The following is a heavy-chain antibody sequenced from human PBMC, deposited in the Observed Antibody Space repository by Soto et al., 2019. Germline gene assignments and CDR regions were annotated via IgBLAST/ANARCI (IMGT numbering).Heavy chain of an antibody. J-gene: IGHJ6*02. Sequence: ASVKVSCKVSGYTLTELSMHWVRQAPGKGLEWMGGFDPEDGETIYAQKFQGRVTMTEDTSTDTAYMELSSLRSEDTAVYYCATAAGYSGYQIYYYYGMDAWGQGTTVTV. CDR3: ATAAGYSGYQIYYYYGMDA. CDR2: FDPEDGET. V-gene: IGHV1-24*01. CDR1: GYTLTELS. D-gene: IGHD5-12*01.